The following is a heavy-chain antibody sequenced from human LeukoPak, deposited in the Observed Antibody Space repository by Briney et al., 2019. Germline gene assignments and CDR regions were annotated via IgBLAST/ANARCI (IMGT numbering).Heavy chain of an antibody. CDR3: ARVRGGCSSTSCYLYYYYYGMDV. D-gene: IGHD2-2*01. Sequence: GGSLRPSCVGSGSSFSTYAISWVRQAPGKGLEWVSVIGSSGYDKHHADSVEGRFAISRDNSKNTLYLQMNSLRAEDTAVYYCARVRGGCSSTSCYLYYYYYGMDVWGQGTTVTVSS. J-gene: IGHJ6*02. V-gene: IGHV3-23*01. CDR2: IGSSGYDK. CDR1: GSSFSTYA.